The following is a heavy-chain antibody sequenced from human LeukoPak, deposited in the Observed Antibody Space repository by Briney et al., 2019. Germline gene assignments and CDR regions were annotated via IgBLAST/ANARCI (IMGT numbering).Heavy chain of an antibody. D-gene: IGHD1-20*01. V-gene: IGHV3-74*01. CDR3: AKDTGRITITVPKDAFDI. CDR2: INSDGSST. Sequence: PGGSLRLSCAASGFTFSSYWMHWVRQAPGKGLVWVSRINSDGSSTSYADSVKGRFTISRDNAKNTLYLQMNSLRAEDTAVYYCAKDTGRITITVPKDAFDIWGQGTMVTVSS. J-gene: IGHJ3*02. CDR1: GFTFSSYW.